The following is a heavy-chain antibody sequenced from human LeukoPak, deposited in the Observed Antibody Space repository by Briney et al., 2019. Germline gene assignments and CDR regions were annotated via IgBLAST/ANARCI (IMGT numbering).Heavy chain of an antibody. J-gene: IGHJ4*02. CDR2: ISSSSSYI. CDR3: ARDLAAAGSFDY. V-gene: IGHV3-21*01. D-gene: IGHD6-13*01. CDR1: GFTFSSYS. Sequence: GGTLRLSCAASGFTFSSYSMNWVRQAPGKGLEWVSSISSSSSYIYYADSVKGRFTISRDNAKNSLYLQMNSLRAEDTAVYYCARDLAAAGSFDYWGQGTLVTVSS.